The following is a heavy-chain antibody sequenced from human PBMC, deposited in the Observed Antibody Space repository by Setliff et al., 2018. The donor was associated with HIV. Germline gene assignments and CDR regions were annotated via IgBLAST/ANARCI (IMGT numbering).Heavy chain of an antibody. CDR1: GDSVSGYY. D-gene: IGHD1-1*01. V-gene: IGHV4-4*07. J-gene: IGHJ4*02. Sequence: PSETLSLTCAVSGDSVSGYYWSWIRQPAGRGLEWIGRVHNSAGSNYNPSLKSRVTMSVDTAKNQLSLKLTAVSAADTAVYYCARDLRGTQSSDYWGQGTLVTVSS. CDR3: ARDLRGTQSSDY. CDR2: VHNSAGS.